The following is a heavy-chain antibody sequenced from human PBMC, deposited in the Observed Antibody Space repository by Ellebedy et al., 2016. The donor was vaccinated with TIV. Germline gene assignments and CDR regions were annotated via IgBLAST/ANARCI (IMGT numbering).Heavy chain of an antibody. CDR1: GFTFSSYA. Sequence: PGGSLRLSCAASGFTFSSYAIHWVRQAPGKGLEWVAVISFDGSDKYYADSVKGRFTISRDSLRNTVDLQMNSLRAEDTAVYFCARAQWLADRFENWGQGTLVTVS. CDR3: ARAQWLADRFEN. J-gene: IGHJ4*02. V-gene: IGHV3-30-3*01. D-gene: IGHD6-19*01. CDR2: ISFDGSDK.